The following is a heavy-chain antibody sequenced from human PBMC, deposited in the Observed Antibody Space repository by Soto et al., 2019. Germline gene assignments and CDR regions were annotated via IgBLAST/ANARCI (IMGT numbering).Heavy chain of an antibody. CDR1: GFTFSMSS. CDR3: VHPRSTVQIPPT. CDR2: ISSNGDST. D-gene: IGHD4-17*01. Sequence: QPGGSLRLSCSASGFTFSMSSMHWVRQAPGKGLEYVSGISSNGDSTYYADSVKGRFTISRDNSKNTLYLQMSSLRAVDTAVYYCVHPRSTVQIPPTWGQGTLVTVSS. J-gene: IGHJ5*02. V-gene: IGHV3-64D*06.